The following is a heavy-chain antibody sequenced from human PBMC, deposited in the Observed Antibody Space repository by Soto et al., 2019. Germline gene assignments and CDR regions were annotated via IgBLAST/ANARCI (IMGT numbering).Heavy chain of an antibody. CDR2: IWYDGSNK. CDR3: ARVQLPGIAAAGPDAFDI. CDR1: GFTFSSYG. Sequence: GGSLRLSCAASGFTFSSYGMHWVRQAPGKGLEWVAVIWYDGSNKYYADSVKGRFTISRDNSKNTLYLQMNSLRAEDTALFYFARVQLPGIAAAGPDAFDIWGQGTMVTVSS. D-gene: IGHD6-13*01. J-gene: IGHJ3*02. V-gene: IGHV3-33*01.